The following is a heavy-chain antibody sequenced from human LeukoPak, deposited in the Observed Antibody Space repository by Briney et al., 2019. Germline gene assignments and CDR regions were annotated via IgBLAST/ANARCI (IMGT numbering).Heavy chain of an antibody. CDR1: GFTFSNYW. J-gene: IGHJ4*02. Sequence: PGGSLRLSCAASGFTFSNYWMSWVRQAPGKGLEWVANIKQDGSAKYCVDSVKGRFTISRHNDKNSLYLQMNSLRAEDTALYYCARLGTTVTDAIDYWGQGTLVTVSS. CDR2: IKQDGSAK. V-gene: IGHV3-7*01. CDR3: ARLGTTVTDAIDY. D-gene: IGHD4-17*01.